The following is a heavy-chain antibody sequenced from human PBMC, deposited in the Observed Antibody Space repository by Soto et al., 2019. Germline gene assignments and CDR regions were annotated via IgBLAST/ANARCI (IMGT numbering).Heavy chain of an antibody. V-gene: IGHV1-3*01. CDR1: GYTFTSYA. CDR2: INAGNGNT. J-gene: IGHJ6*02. D-gene: IGHD3-3*01. CDR3: ARDKRFLEWLLFGRYGMDV. Sequence: GASVKVSCKASGYTFTSYAMHWVRQAPGQRLEWMGWINAGNGNTKYSQKFQGRVTITRDTSASTAYMELSSLRSEDTAVYYCARDKRFLEWLLFGRYGMDVWGQGTTDIVSS.